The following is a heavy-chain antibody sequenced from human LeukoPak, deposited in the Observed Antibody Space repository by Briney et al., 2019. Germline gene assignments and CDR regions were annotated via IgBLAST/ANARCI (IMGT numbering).Heavy chain of an antibody. CDR1: GGSISGGGYY. D-gene: IGHD1-26*01. J-gene: IGHJ6*03. CDR3: AREGAAQERYYYYYMDV. V-gene: IGHV4-30-2*01. CDR2: IYHSGST. Sequence: NPPQTLSLTCTVSGGSISGGGYYWSWIRQPPGKGLEWIGYIYHSGSTYYNPSLKSRVTISVDRSKNQFSLKLSSVTAADTAVYYCAREGAAQERYYYYYMDVWGKGTTVTVSS.